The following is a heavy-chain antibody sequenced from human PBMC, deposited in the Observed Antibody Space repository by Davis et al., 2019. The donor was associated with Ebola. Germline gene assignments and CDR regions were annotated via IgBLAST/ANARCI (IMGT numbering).Heavy chain of an antibody. J-gene: IGHJ4*02. Sequence: PGGSLRLSCAISGLSLAPYGMHWVRQAPGKGLEWVSMSLNDETTQYYGESVRGRFTISRDNSQNTLYLQMSSLRTEDTAVYFCAKDRPNYYGTDGHYYRSGGDSWGQGTLVTVSS. D-gene: IGHD5-24*01. V-gene: IGHV3-33*06. CDR3: AKDRPNYYGTDGHYYRSGGDS. CDR1: GLSLAPYG. CDR2: SLNDETTQ.